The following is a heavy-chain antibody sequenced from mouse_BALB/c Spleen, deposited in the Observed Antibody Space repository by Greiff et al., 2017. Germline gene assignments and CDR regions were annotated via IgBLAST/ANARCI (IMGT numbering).Heavy chain of an antibody. CDR1: GFTFSSYA. Sequence: EVHLVESGGGLVKPGGSLKLSCAASGFTFSSYAMSWVRQSPEKRLEWVAEISSGGSYTYYPDTVTGRFTISRDNAKNTLYLEMSSLRSEDTAMYYCARAYGYDGAMDYWGQGTSVTVSS. J-gene: IGHJ4*01. V-gene: IGHV5-9-4*01. CDR3: ARAYGYDGAMDY. CDR2: ISSGGSYT. D-gene: IGHD2-2*01.